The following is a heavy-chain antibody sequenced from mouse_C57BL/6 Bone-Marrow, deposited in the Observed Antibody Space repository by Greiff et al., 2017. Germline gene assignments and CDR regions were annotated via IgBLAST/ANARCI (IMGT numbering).Heavy chain of an antibody. CDR1: GFTFSSYA. J-gene: IGHJ4*01. D-gene: IGHD2-4*01. Sequence: EVQLVESGDGLVKPGGSLKLSCAASGFTFSSYAMSWVRQTPEKRLEWVGYISRGGDYNYYADTVKGRFTISRDNARNTLYLQMSSLKSEDTAMYYCTREERDYDDAMDYWGQGTSVTVSS. V-gene: IGHV5-9-1*02. CDR3: TREERDYDDAMDY. CDR2: ISRGGDYN.